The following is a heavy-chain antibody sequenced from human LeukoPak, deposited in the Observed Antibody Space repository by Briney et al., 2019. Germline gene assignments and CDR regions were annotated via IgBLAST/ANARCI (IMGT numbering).Heavy chain of an antibody. CDR3: AGDSDPSGNHWFLDV. Sequence: GTSLRLSCAPSGFTFHNFGMVWVRQPPGKGLQWVAAIDPHGNDNYYADSARGRFVISRDNSKNTLYLQIYGLTVVDTAVYYCAGDSDPSGNHWFLDVWGRGTLVIASS. V-gene: IGHV3-30*12. CDR1: GFTFHNFG. CDR2: IDPHGNDN. J-gene: IGHJ2*01. D-gene: IGHD6-19*01.